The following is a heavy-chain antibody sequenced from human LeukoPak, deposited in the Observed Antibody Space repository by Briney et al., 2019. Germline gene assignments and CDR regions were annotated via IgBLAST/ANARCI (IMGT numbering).Heavy chain of an antibody. Sequence: PSETLSLTCAVSGGSISSTHWWSWVRQPPGKGLEWIGEIYHSGSTNYNPSLKSRVTISVDKSKNQFSLKLSSVTAADTAVYYCARDLAAGGYFDYWGQGTLVTVSS. V-gene: IGHV4-4*02. CDR3: ARDLAAGGYFDY. D-gene: IGHD6-13*01. J-gene: IGHJ4*02. CDR2: IYHSGST. CDR1: GGSISSTHW.